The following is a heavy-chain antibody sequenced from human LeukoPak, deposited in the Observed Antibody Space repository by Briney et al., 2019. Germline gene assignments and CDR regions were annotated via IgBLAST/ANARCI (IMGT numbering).Heavy chain of an antibody. CDR2: INPNSGGT. CDR3: ARVGRWLTTGYYMDV. Sequence: ASVKVSCKASGYTFTGYYMHWVRQAPGQGLEWMGWINPNSGGTNYAQKLQGRVTMTTDTSTSTAYMELRSLRSDDTAVYYCARVGRWLTTGYYMDVWGKGTTVTISS. D-gene: IGHD6-19*01. J-gene: IGHJ6*03. V-gene: IGHV1-2*02. CDR1: GYTFTGYY.